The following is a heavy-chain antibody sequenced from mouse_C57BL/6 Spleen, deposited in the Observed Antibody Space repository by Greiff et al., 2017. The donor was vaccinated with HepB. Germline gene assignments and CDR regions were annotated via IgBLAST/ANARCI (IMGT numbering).Heavy chain of an antibody. CDR1: GFTFSDYY. Sequence: VQLKESEGGLVQPGSSMKLSCTASGFTFSDYYMAWVRQVPEKGLEWVANINYDGSSTYYLDSLKSRFIISRDNAKNILYLQMSSLKSEDTATYYCARESYYYGSSPLFDYWGQGTTLTVSS. V-gene: IGHV5-16*01. CDR3: ARESYYYGSSPLFDY. CDR2: INYDGSST. J-gene: IGHJ2*01. D-gene: IGHD1-1*01.